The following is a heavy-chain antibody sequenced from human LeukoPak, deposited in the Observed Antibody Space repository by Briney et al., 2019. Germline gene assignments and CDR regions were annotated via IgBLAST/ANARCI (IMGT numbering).Heavy chain of an antibody. D-gene: IGHD3-3*01. V-gene: IGHV1-69*13. CDR2: IIPIFGTA. CDR3: ARGSNYDFWSGYSNYYFDY. J-gene: IGHJ4*02. CDR1: GGTFSSYA. Sequence: SVKVSCKASGGTFSSYAISWVRQAPGQGLEWMGGIIPIFGTANYAQKFQGRVTITADESTSTAYMELSSLRSEDTAVYYCARGSNYDFWSGYSNYYFDYWGQGTLVTVSS.